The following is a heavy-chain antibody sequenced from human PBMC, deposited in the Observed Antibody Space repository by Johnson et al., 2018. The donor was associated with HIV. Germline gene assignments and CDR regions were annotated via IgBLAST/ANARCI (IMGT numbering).Heavy chain of an antibody. J-gene: IGHJ3*02. V-gene: IGHV3-7*01. CDR1: GFTFSSYW. Sequence: VQLVESGGGLVQPGGSLRLSCAASGFTFSSYWMSWVRQAPGKGLEWVANIKQDGSEKYYADSVTGRFTISRDNSKNTLYLQMNSLRVEDTAVYYCASSYSESDAFDIWGQGTMVTVSS. D-gene: IGHD3-10*01. CDR2: IKQDGSEK. CDR3: ASSYSESDAFDI.